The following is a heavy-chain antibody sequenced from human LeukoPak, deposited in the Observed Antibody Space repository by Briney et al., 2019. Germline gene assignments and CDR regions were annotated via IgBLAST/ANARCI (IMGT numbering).Heavy chain of an antibody. V-gene: IGHV4-59*01. CDR1: GGYIRNYG. CDR3: ARFYTDAFDI. Sequence: PSETLSLTCTVSGGYIRNYGWNWIRQSPGRGLEWIGYIYYTGATNYNPSLKSRVTISIDRFKNQFSLRLSSVTVADTAVYYCARFYTDAFDIWGQGTMVTVSS. D-gene: IGHD3-16*01. CDR2: IYYTGAT. J-gene: IGHJ3*02.